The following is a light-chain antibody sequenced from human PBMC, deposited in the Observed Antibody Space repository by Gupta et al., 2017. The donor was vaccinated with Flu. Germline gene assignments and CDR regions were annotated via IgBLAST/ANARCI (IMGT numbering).Light chain of an antibody. CDR3: QQRNSYHQIT. Sequence: DIQLTQSPSFLSASVGDRVTITCRASQGISSYLAWYQQKPGKAPKLLIYAASTLQSGVPSRFSGSGYGKEFTLTISSRQPEDFATYYCQQRNSYHQITFGGGTKVEIK. CDR2: AAS. CDR1: QGISSY. V-gene: IGKV1-9*01. J-gene: IGKJ4*01.